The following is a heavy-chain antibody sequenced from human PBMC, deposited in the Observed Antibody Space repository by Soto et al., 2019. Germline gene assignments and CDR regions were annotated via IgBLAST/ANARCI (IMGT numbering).Heavy chain of an antibody. Sequence: PSATLSLTCTVSGGSISSGGYYWSWIRQHPGKCLELIGYIYYSGSTYYNPSLKSRVTISVDTSKNQFSLKLSSVTAADTAVYYCARGGGVISSTSTNWFDPWGQGTLVTVSS. CDR1: GGSISSGGYY. CDR2: IYYSGST. J-gene: IGHJ5*02. D-gene: IGHD2-2*01. CDR3: ARGGGVISSTSTNWFDP. V-gene: IGHV4-31*03.